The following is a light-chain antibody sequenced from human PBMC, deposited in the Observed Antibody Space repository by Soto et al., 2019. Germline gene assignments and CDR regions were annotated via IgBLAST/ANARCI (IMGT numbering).Light chain of an antibody. CDR3: IQALQTPLT. CDR1: QSLLHSNGYNY. V-gene: IGKV2-28*01. CDR2: LGS. J-gene: IGKJ4*01. Sequence: DIVMTQSPLSLPVTPGEPASISCRSSQSLLHSNGYNYLDWYLQKPGQSPQLLIYLGSNRVSGVPDRFSGSGSGTDFTLKISRVEAEDVGVYYCIQALQTPLTFGGGTKVDIK.